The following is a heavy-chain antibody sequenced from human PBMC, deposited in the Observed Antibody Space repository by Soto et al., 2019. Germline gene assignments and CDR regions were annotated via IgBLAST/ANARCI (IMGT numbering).Heavy chain of an antibody. D-gene: IGHD3-22*01. CDR3: ARDRYYYDSSGYYRPWDAFDI. V-gene: IGHV1-69*12. CDR2: IIPIFGTA. CDR1: GGTFSSYA. Sequence: QVQLVQSGAEVKKPGSSVKVSRKASGGTFSSYAISWVRQAPGQGLEWMGGIIPIFGTANYAQKFQGRVTITADESTSTAYMELSSLRSEDTAVYYCARDRYYYDSSGYYRPWDAFDIWGQGTMVTVSS. J-gene: IGHJ3*02.